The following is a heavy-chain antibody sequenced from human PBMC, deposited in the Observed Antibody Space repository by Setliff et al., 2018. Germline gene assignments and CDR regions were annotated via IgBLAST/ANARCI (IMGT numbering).Heavy chain of an antibody. V-gene: IGHV1-18*01. CDR2: LSASNGNR. D-gene: IGHD4-17*01. CDR1: GYTFTIYG. CDR3: ARDSPTVVTHLRVFDI. Sequence: ASVKVSCKASGYTFTIYGVSWVRQAPGQGLEWMGWLSASNGNRNNAQKFQGRVTMTTDTSTSTAYMELRSLGSDDTAVYYCARDSPTVVTHLRVFDIWGQGTRVTVSS. J-gene: IGHJ3*02.